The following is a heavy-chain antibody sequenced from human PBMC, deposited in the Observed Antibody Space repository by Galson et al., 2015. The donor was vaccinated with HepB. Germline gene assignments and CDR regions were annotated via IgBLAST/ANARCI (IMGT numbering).Heavy chain of an antibody. CDR3: ARGSWQDSSDRLGY. D-gene: IGHD3-22*01. CDR2: ISSSSSYI. Sequence: SLRLSCAVSGFTFSSYWMNWVRQAPGKGLEWVSSISSSSSYIYYADSVKGRFTISRDDAKNSLYLQMNSLRAEDTAVYYCARGSWQDSSDRLGYWGQGTLVTVSS. V-gene: IGHV3-21*01. J-gene: IGHJ4*02. CDR1: GFTFSSYW.